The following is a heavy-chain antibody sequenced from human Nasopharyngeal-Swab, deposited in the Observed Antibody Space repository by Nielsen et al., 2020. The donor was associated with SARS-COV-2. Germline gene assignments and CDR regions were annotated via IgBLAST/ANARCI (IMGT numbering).Heavy chain of an antibody. J-gene: IGHJ4*02. CDR2: IIPIFGTA. D-gene: IGHD6-19*01. Sequence: SVKVSCKVSGYTLTELSMHWVRQAPGQGLEWMGGIIPIFGTANYAQKFQGRVTITADESTSTAYMELSSLRSEDTAVYYCAREKKDSGWTSEFNYWGQGTLVTVSS. CDR1: GYTLTELS. CDR3: AREKKDSGWTSEFNY. V-gene: IGHV1-69*13.